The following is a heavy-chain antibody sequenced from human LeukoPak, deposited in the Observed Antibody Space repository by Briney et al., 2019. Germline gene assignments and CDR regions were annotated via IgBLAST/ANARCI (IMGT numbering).Heavy chain of an antibody. CDR3: ARDSAYGSGSSFSVVADY. CDR1: GFTFRDYY. J-gene: IGHJ4*02. Sequence: AGGSLRLSCAASGFTFRDYYMSWIRQAPGKGLELVSYITSSSSYTNYADSVKGRFSISRDDAKNSLYLHMNSLRVEDTAVYYCARDSAYGSGSSFSVVADYWGQGTLVTVSS. V-gene: IGHV3-11*05. CDR2: ITSSSSYT. D-gene: IGHD3-10*01.